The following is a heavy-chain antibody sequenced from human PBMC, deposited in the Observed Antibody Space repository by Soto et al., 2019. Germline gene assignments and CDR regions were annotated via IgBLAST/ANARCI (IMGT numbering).Heavy chain of an antibody. J-gene: IGHJ4*02. D-gene: IGHD6-19*01. V-gene: IGHV3-15*07. CDR2: ITRKGDFGAP. CDR3: TTGTPPSRGWDNDF. Sequence: EVQLVESGGGLIQPGGSLRLSCAASGFFFSDAWMNWVRQAPGKGLEWVASITRKGDFGAPDYASPVKGRFTTLRDDSKNSLFLAIKNPKTQGTAIYYSTTGTPPSRGWDNDFWGPGNLVNVS. CDR1: GFFFSDAW.